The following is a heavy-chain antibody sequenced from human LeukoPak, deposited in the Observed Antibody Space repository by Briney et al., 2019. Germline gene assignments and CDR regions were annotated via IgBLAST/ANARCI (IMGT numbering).Heavy chain of an antibody. CDR3: ARGGVAVANDY. Sequence: GGSLRLSCAASGFTFSSYTMNWVRQAPGKGLEWVSSISSSSSYIYYADSLKGRFTISRDNAKNSLYLQMNSLRAEDTAVYYCARGGVAVANDYWGQGTLVTVSS. CDR1: GFTFSSYT. V-gene: IGHV3-21*01. D-gene: IGHD6-19*01. CDR2: ISSSSSYI. J-gene: IGHJ4*02.